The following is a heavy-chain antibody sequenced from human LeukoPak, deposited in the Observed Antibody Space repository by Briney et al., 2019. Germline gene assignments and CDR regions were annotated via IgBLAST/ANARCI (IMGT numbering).Heavy chain of an antibody. J-gene: IGHJ6*02. Sequence: SETLSLTCTVSGGPISSGGYYWSWIRQHPGKGLEWIGYIYYSGSTYYNPSLKSRVTISVDTSKNQFSLKLSSVTAADTAVYYCARSHTLSSSWYFIFYYYGMDVWGQGTTVTVSS. CDR2: IYYSGST. CDR1: GGPISSGGYY. V-gene: IGHV4-31*03. D-gene: IGHD6-13*01. CDR3: ARSHTLSSSWYFIFYYYGMDV.